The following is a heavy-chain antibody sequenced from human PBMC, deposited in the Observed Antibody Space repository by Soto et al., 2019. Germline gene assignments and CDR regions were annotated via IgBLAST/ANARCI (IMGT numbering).Heavy chain of an antibody. J-gene: IGHJ4*02. V-gene: IGHV1-8*01. D-gene: IGHD3-10*01. CDR1: GYTVTSYE. CDR3: ACGELLWFGELLR. Sequence: QVQLVQSGAEVKKPGASVKVSCKASGYTVTSYEINWVRQATGQGLEWMGWMNPNSGDTGYAQKFQGRVTMTRNTSISTAYMEVSSLRSEDTAEYYCACGELLWFGELLRWGQGTLVTVSS. CDR2: MNPNSGDT.